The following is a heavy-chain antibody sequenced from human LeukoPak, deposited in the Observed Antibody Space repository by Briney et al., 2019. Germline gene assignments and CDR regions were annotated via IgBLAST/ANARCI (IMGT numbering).Heavy chain of an antibody. CDR3: ARDFRYALDN. J-gene: IGHJ4*02. V-gene: IGHV3-48*01. D-gene: IGHD1-1*01. Sequence: GGSLRLSCAASGFAFIEYSMNWVRQAPGKGLEWISYIGVDTGRTKYADSVKGRFTISRDKAKNSLYLQMNSLRVEDTAVYYCARDFRYALDNWGQGTLVTVSS. CDR2: IGVDTGRT. CDR1: GFAFIEYS.